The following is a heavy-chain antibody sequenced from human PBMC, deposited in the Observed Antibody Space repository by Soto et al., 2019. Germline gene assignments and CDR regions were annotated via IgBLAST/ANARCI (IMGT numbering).Heavy chain of an antibody. Sequence: QVQLVRSGAEVKKPGSSVKVSCKASGGTFSNYPISWVRQAPGQGLEWMGGIIPIFGTVNYAQKFQGRVTITADESTRTAYMELSSLRSEDTAVYYCARGNHRWLQLWYFDLWGRGTLVTVSS. D-gene: IGHD5-12*01. V-gene: IGHV1-69*12. CDR1: GGTFSNYP. CDR2: IIPIFGTV. J-gene: IGHJ2*01. CDR3: ARGNHRWLQLWYFDL.